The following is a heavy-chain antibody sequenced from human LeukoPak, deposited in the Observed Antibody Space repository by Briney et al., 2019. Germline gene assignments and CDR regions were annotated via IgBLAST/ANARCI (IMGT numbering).Heavy chain of an antibody. D-gene: IGHD6-19*01. V-gene: IGHV1-8*01. J-gene: IGHJ6*03. CDR3: ARRXVQEDSAWYYXXYYMDV. CDR2: MNPNSGNT. CDR1: GYTFTSYD. Sequence: ASVKVSCKASGYTFTSYDINWVRQATGQGLEWMGWMNPNSGNTGYAQKFQGRVTMTRNTSISTAYMELSSLRSEDTAVYYCARRXVQEDSAWYYXXYYMDVWGXGTTXXVS.